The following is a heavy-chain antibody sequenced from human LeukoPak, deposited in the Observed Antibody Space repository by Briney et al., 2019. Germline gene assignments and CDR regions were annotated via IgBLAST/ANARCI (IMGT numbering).Heavy chain of an antibody. CDR2: ISSSSSTI. CDR1: GFTFSSYS. V-gene: IGHV3-48*01. CDR3: ARDDRYCSSTSCRSFDY. J-gene: IGHJ4*02. D-gene: IGHD2-2*01. Sequence: GGSLRLSCAASGFTFSSYSVNWVRQAPGKGLEWVSYISSSSSTIYYADSVKGRFTISRDNAKNSLYLQMNSLRAEDTAVYYCARDDRYCSSTSCRSFDYWGQGTLVTVSS.